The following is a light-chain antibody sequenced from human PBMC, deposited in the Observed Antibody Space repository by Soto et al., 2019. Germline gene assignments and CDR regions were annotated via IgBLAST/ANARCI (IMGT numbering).Light chain of an antibody. J-gene: IGKJ5*01. CDR1: QSVSSN. Sequence: EIVMTQSPATLSVSPGERATLSCRASQSVSSNLAWYQQKPGQAPRLLIYGASTRATGIPDRFSGSGSGTEFTLTISSLQSEDFAVYYCQQYNNWPPINFGQGTRLEIK. V-gene: IGKV3-15*01. CDR3: QQYNNWPPIN. CDR2: GAS.